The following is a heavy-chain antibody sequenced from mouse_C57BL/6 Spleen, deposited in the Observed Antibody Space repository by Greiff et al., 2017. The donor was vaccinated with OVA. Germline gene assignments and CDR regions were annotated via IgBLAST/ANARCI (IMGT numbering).Heavy chain of an antibody. CDR3: TRSGYYGSSYVEDY. CDR1: GYTFTDYE. V-gene: IGHV1-15*01. Sequence: VQLQQSGAELVRPGASVTLSCKASGYTFTDYEMHWVKQTPVHGLEWIGAIDPETGGTAYNQKFKGKAILTADKSSSTAYMELRSLTSEDSAVYYCTRSGYYGSSYVEDYWGQGTTLTVSS. D-gene: IGHD1-1*01. CDR2: IDPETGGT. J-gene: IGHJ2*01.